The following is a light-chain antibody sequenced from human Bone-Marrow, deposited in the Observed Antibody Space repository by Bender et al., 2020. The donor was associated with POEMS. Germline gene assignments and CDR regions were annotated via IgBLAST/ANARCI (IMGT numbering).Light chain of an antibody. CDR2: EVR. Sequence: HSALTQPASVSGSPGQSITISCSGTSSDVGVSWYQHHPGKAPKLMIYEVRKRPSGVSNRFSGSKSGTSASLAITGLQSDDEAIYFCVAWDASLNGWVFGGGTKLTVL. CDR1: SSDVG. V-gene: IGLV2-14*01. J-gene: IGLJ3*02. CDR3: VAWDASLNGWV.